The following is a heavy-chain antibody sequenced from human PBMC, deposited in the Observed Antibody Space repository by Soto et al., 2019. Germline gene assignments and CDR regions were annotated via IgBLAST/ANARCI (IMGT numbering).Heavy chain of an antibody. Sequence: GGSLRLSCAASGFTFGHYAMAWVRQAPGKGLEWVAVISYDGSNKYYADSVKGRFTISRDNSKNTLYLQMNSLRAEDTAVYYCARADQLLYHGMDVWGQGTTVTV. D-gene: IGHD2-2*01. V-gene: IGHV3-30-3*01. J-gene: IGHJ6*02. CDR2: ISYDGSNK. CDR3: ARADQLLYHGMDV. CDR1: GFTFGHYA.